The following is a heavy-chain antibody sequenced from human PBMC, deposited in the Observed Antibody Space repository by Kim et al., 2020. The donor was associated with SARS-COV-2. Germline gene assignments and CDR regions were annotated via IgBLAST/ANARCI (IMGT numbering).Heavy chain of an antibody. V-gene: IGHV4-4*07. Sequence: YNPSLKMRGTVSVDTSKNQFSLMLSSVTAADTAVYYCARGYDGSARYFDFWGQGTLVTVSS. J-gene: IGHJ4*02. D-gene: IGHD3-22*01. CDR3: ARGYDGSARYFDF.